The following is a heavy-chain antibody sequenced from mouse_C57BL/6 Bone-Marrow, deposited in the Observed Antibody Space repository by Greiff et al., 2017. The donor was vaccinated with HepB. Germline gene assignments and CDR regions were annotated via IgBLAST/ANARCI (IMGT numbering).Heavy chain of an antibody. J-gene: IGHJ2*01. CDR3: ARDGGLRRGFDY. V-gene: IGHV1-64*01. CDR2: IHPNSGST. D-gene: IGHD2-4*01. CDR1: GYTFTSYW. Sequence: QVQLKQPGAELVKPGASVKLSCKASGYTFTSYWMHWVKQRPGQGLEWIGMIHPNSGSTNYNEKFKSKATLTVDKSSSTAYMQHSSLTSEDSAVYYCARDGGLRRGFDYWGQGTTLTVSA.